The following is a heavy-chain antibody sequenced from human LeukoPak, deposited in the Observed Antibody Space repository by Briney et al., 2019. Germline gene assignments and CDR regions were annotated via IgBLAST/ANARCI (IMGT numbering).Heavy chain of an antibody. CDR2: IKQDGSEK. D-gene: IGHD3-3*01. Sequence: GGSLRLSCAASGFTFSSYWMSWVRQAPGKGLEWVANIKQDGSEKYYVDSVKGRFTISRDNAKNSLYLQMNSLRAEDTAVYYCAREPSRIADDYYFDYWGQGTLVTVSS. J-gene: IGHJ4*02. V-gene: IGHV3-7*01. CDR1: GFTFSSYW. CDR3: AREPSRIADDYYFDY.